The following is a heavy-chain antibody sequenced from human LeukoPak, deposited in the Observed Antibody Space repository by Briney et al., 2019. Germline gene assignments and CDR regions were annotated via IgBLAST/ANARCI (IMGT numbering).Heavy chain of an antibody. Sequence: GGSLRLSCAASGFTFSSYGMHWVRQAPGKGLEWVGRARNKANSYSTEYAASVKGRFTISRDDSENSLWLQMNSLKTEDTAVYYCTRTMGGGYSPFDYWGQGTLVTVSS. D-gene: IGHD1-26*01. CDR3: TRTMGGGYSPFDY. CDR1: GFTFSSYG. V-gene: IGHV3-72*01. J-gene: IGHJ4*02. CDR2: ARNKANSYST.